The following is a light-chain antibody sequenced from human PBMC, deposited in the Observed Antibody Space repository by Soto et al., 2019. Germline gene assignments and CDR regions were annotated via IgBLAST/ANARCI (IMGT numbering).Light chain of an antibody. CDR3: QQRSNWPPT. V-gene: IGKV3-11*01. CDR2: DAS. CDR1: QSVSSY. J-gene: IGKJ1*01. Sequence: EIVLTHSPATLSLSPCERATLSCRASQSVSSYLAWYQQKPGQAPRLLIYDASTRATGIPARFSGSGSGTDFTLTITSLEPEDFAVYYCQQRSNWPPTFGQGTKVDI.